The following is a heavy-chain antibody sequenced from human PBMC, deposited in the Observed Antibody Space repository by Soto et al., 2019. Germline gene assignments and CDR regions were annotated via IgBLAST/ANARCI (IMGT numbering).Heavy chain of an antibody. CDR1: GYALRRYG. D-gene: IGHD3-3*01. V-gene: IGHV1-18*01. CDR2: ISAYNGNT. J-gene: IGHJ4*02. CDR3: ARAYEDTIFGLVIIPDYYFDF. Sequence: APAQVSCEGSGYALRRYGSSWVRKAPGQGLEWMGWISAYNGNTNYAQKLQGRVTMTTDTSTSTAYMELRSLRSDDTAVYYCARAYEDTIFGLVIIPDYYFDFWGQGTLVTVSS.